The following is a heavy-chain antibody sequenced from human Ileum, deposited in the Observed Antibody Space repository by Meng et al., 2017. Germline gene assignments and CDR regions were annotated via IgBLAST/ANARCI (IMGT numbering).Heavy chain of an antibody. CDR3: TTEGVGLGGYRFDP. CDR1: GFNFKNVW. J-gene: IGHJ5*02. D-gene: IGHD3-10*01. V-gene: IGHV3-15*05. CDR2: IKSNADGGTA. Sequence: GESLKISCTASGFNFKNVWMSWVRQAPGKGLDWGGRIKSNADGGTADYAAPVTGRFTLSREDSKSTLYLQMDSLKAEDTAVYYCTTEGVGLGGYRFDPWGQGTLVTVSS.